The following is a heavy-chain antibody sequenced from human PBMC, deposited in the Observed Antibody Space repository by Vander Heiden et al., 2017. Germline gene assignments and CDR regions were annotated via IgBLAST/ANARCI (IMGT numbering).Heavy chain of an antibody. CDR1: GFTFSSYW. J-gene: IGHJ6*02. CDR3: ASSCSSTSCSRMSYYYYYYGMDV. V-gene: IGHV3-74*01. Sequence: EVQLVESGGGLVQPGGSLRLSCAASGFTFSSYWMHWVRQAPGKGLVWVSRINSDGSSTSYADSVKGRFTISRDNAKNTLYLQMNSLRAEDTAVYYCASSCSSTSCSRMSYYYYYYGMDVWGQGTTVTVSS. CDR2: INSDGSST. D-gene: IGHD2-2*01.